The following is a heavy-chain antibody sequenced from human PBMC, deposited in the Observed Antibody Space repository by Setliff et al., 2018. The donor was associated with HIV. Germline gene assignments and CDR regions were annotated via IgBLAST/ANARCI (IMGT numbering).Heavy chain of an antibody. V-gene: IGHV1-18*01. CDR3: ARGSCSGCYLSDY. D-gene: IGHD6-19*01. CDR1: GYPFSGYG. Sequence: GASVKVSCKASGYPFSGYGISWVRQAPGQGLEWMGWISAYSGDTNYAQKFQGRLTMTRDTSTSTAYMELSSLRSEDTAVYYCARGSCSGCYLSDYWGLGTLVTVSS. J-gene: IGHJ4*02. CDR2: ISAYSGDT.